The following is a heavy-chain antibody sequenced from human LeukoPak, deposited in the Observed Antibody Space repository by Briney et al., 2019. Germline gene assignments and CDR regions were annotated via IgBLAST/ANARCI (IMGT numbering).Heavy chain of an antibody. J-gene: IGHJ3*02. CDR3: VSSGKVLRFLEWSHAFDI. Sequence: PGGSLRLSCAASGFTFSSYAMHWVRQAPGKGLEWVAVISYDGSNKYYADSVKGRFTISRDNSKNTLYLQMNSLRAEDTAVYYCVSSGKVLRFLEWSHAFDIWGQGTMVTVSS. D-gene: IGHD3-3*01. V-gene: IGHV3-30-3*01. CDR1: GFTFSSYA. CDR2: ISYDGSNK.